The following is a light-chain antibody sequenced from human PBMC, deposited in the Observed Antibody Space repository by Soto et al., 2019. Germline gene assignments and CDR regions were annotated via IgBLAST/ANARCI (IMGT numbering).Light chain of an antibody. CDR3: SSFTSRFTFV. CDR1: RSDVCAYNY. J-gene: IGLJ1*01. CDR2: EVT. Sequence: HYVLAQPASVSWSPGQSIAISCTGTRSDVCAYNYVSWYQQHPGKAPKLMISEVTNRPSGVSDRFSGSKSGNTASLTISGLQAEDEADYYCSSFTSRFTFVFGTGTKVTVL. V-gene: IGLV2-14*01.